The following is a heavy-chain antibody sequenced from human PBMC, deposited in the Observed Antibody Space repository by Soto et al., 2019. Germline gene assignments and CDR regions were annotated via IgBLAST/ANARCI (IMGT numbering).Heavy chain of an antibody. D-gene: IGHD4-4*01. V-gene: IGHV3-30*18. CDR3: AKRRGDHSNYSWGIDF. CDR1: GFTCNNYG. CDR2: ISYDGSHK. Sequence: QVQLVESGGGVVQPGRSLRLSCAASGFTCNNYGMHWVRRAPGKGLVWVTVISYDGSHKYYADSVKGRFTISRDNSKNTLYLLMNSLRDEDTAVYYCAKRRGDHSNYSWGIDFWGQGTTVTVSS. J-gene: IGHJ6*02.